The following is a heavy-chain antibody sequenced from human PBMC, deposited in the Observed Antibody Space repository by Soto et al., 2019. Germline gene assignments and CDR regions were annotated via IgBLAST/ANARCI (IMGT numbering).Heavy chain of an antibody. D-gene: IGHD3-3*01. CDR3: ARTKSITIFGVDY. Sequence: SETLSLTCAVSSGSISSSNWWSWVRQPPGKGLEWNGEIFHSGSTNYNPSLKSRVTISVDNSKNQFSLKLSSVTAADTAVYYCARTKSITIFGVDYWGQGTLVTVSS. CDR1: SGSISSSNW. V-gene: IGHV4-4*02. J-gene: IGHJ4*02. CDR2: IFHSGST.